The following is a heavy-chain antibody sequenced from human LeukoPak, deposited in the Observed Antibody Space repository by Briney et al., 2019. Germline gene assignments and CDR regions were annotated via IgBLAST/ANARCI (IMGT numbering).Heavy chain of an antibody. CDR2: INHSGST. CDR3: ARGGYYGSGNDFRFDP. J-gene: IGHJ5*02. Sequence: SETLSLTCAVYGGSFSGYYWSWIRQPPGMGLEWIGEINHSGSTNYNPSRKSRVTISVDTSKNQFSLKLSSVTAADTAVYYCARGGYYGSGNDFRFDPWGQGTLVTVSS. V-gene: IGHV4-34*01. D-gene: IGHD3-10*01. CDR1: GGSFSGYY.